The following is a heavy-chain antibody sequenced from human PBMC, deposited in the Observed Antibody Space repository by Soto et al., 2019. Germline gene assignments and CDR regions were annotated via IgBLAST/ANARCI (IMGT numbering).Heavy chain of an antibody. CDR1: GFTITSSA. D-gene: IGHD6-6*01. J-gene: IGHJ4*02. Sequence: ASVTVSCTDSGFTITSSAMQWVRQASGQRLEWIGWIVVGSGNTNYAQKFQERVTITRDMSTSTAYMELSSLRSEDTAVYYCAAEEYSSSSGGVDYWGQGTLVTVSS. CDR2: IVVGSGNT. V-gene: IGHV1-58*02. CDR3: AAEEYSSSSGGVDY.